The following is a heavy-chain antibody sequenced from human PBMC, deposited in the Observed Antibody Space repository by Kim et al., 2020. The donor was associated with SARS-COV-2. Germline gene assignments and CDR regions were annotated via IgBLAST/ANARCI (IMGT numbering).Heavy chain of an antibody. Sequence: SETLSLTCTVSGGSISSGGYYWSWIRQHPGKGLEWIGYIYYSGSTYYNPSLKSRVTISVDTSKNQFSLKLSSVTAADTAVYYCARAPISDYGGVDYWGQGTLVTVSS. V-gene: IGHV4-31*03. CDR3: ARAPISDYGGVDY. D-gene: IGHD4-17*01. CDR2: IYYSGST. J-gene: IGHJ4*02. CDR1: GGSISSGGYY.